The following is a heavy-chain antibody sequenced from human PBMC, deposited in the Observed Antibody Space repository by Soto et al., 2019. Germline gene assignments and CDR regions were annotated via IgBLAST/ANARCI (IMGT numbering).Heavy chain of an antibody. V-gene: IGHV4-31*03. CDR1: GGSISRGGYY. CDR2: IYYSGST. Sequence: PSETLSLTCTVSGGSISRGGYYWSWIRQHPGKGLEWIGYIYYSGSTYYNPSLKSRVTISVDTSKNQFSLKLSSVTAADTAVYYCARARVGAAEYWGQGTLVTVSS. CDR3: ARARVGAAEY. D-gene: IGHD1-26*01. J-gene: IGHJ4*02.